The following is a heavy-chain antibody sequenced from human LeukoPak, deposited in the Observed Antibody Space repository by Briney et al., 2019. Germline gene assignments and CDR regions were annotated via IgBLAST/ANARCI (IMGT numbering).Heavy chain of an antibody. D-gene: IGHD3-9*01. CDR2: ISSSSSYI. CDR1: GFTFSSYS. Sequence: GGSLRLSCAASGFTFSSYSMNWVRQAPGTGLEWVSSISSSSSYIYYADSVKGRFTISRDNAKNSLYLQMNSLRAEDTAVYYCARFYDILTYYFDYWGQGTLVTVSS. CDR3: ARFYDILTYYFDY. V-gene: IGHV3-21*01. J-gene: IGHJ4*02.